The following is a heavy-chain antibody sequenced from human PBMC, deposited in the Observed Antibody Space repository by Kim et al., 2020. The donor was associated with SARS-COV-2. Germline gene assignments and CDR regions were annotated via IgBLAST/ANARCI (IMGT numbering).Heavy chain of an antibody. CDR1: GGSFSGYY. D-gene: IGHD3-10*01. Sequence: SETLSLTCAVYGGSFSGYYWSWIRQPPGKGLEWIGEINHSGSTNYNPSLKSRVTISVDTSKNQFYLKLSSVTAADTAVYYCARARITMVRGVIWGFDYWGQGTLVTVSS. CDR2: INHSGST. V-gene: IGHV4-34*01. CDR3: ARARITMVRGVIWGFDY. J-gene: IGHJ4*02.